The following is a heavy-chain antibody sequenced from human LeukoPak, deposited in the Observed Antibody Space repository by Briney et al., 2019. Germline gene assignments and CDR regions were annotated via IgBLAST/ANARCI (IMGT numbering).Heavy chain of an antibody. CDR2: ISYDGSNK. CDR3: ARGTVVVITTGYYFDY. J-gene: IGHJ4*02. V-gene: IGHV3-30*03. D-gene: IGHD3-22*01. CDR1: GFTFSSYG. Sequence: GRSLRLSCAASGFTFSSYGMHWVRQAPGKGLEWVAVISYDGSNKYYADSVKGRFTISRDNSKNTLYLQMNSLRAEDTAVYYCARGTVVVITTGYYFDYWGQGTLVTVSS.